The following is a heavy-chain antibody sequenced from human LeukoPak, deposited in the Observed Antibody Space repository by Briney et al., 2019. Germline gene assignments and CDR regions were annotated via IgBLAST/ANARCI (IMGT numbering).Heavy chain of an antibody. Sequence: SETLSLTCTVSGGSISSYYWSWIRQPPGKGLEWIGRIYTSGSTNYNPSLKSRVTMSVDTSKNQFSLKLSSVTAADTAVYYCAGILVVQRGYNWFDPWGQGTLVTVSS. CDR1: GGSISSYY. CDR2: IYTSGST. CDR3: AGILVVQRGYNWFDP. J-gene: IGHJ5*02. V-gene: IGHV4-4*07. D-gene: IGHD2-21*01.